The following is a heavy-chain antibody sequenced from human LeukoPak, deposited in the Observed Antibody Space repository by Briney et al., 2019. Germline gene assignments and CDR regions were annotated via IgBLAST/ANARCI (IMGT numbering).Heavy chain of an antibody. CDR1: GYTFTDYY. V-gene: IGHV1-2*02. J-gene: IGHJ4*02. CDR3: ARDALPSSPYYFDY. Sequence: ASVKVSCKASGYTFTDYYIHWVRQAPGQGLEWMGWINPNSGGTNYAQKFQGRVAMTRDTSISIAYMELSRLRSDDTAVYYCARDALPSSPYYFDYWGQGTLVTVSP. CDR2: INPNSGGT. D-gene: IGHD1-26*01.